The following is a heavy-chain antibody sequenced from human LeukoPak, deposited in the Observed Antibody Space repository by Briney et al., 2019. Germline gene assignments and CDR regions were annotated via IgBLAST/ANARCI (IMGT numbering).Heavy chain of an antibody. CDR1: GSTFSNYW. CDR3: ARLHSGRYYGDAFDV. V-gene: IGHV3-7*03. J-gene: IGHJ3*01. CDR2: TKEDASEK. D-gene: IGHD1-26*01. Sequence: GGSLRLSCAASGSTFSNYWMTWVRQAPGKGLEWVANTKEDASEKYYVDSVRGRFTTSRDNAKNSLYLQMSSLRAEDTAVYYCARLHSGRYYGDAFDVWGQGTVVTVSS.